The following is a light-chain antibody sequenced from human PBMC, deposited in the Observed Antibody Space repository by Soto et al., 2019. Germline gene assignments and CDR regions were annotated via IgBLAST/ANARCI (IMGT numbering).Light chain of an antibody. CDR2: GAS. CDR3: HQYGSSVRT. CDR1: QSVSSNY. V-gene: IGKV3-20*01. J-gene: IGKJ1*01. Sequence: DIVLTQSPGTLSLSPGERATLSCGASQSVSSNYLAWYQQKPGQAPRLLISGASSRATGIPDRFSGSGSGTDFTLTISRLEPEDFAVYYCHQYGSSVRTFGQGTTVEIK.